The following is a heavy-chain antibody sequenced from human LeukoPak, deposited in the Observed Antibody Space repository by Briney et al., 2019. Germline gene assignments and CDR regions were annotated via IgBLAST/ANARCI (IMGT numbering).Heavy chain of an antibody. J-gene: IGHJ3*02. CDR2: IYYSGST. CDR3: ARPIWGHAFDI. CDR1: GGSISSYY. Sequence: PSETLSLTCTVSGGSISSYYWSWIRQPPGKGLEWIGYIYYSGSTNYNPSLKSRVTISVDTSKNQFSLKLSSVTAEDTAVYYCARPIWGHAFDIWGQGTMVTVSS. D-gene: IGHD7-27*01. V-gene: IGHV4-59*01.